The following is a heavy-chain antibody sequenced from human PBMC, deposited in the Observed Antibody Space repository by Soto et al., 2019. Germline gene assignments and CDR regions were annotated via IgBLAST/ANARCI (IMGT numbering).Heavy chain of an antibody. Sequence: QVQLQESGPGLVKPSQTLSLTCTVSGGSVRRGNYYWSWIRQFPGKGLEWIGYISNSGRTHYNPSLMSRITILVDTSKNQFFLELRSVTAADTALYYCARADYATWSYYPDYWGQGTLVTVSS. V-gene: IGHV4-31*03. D-gene: IGHD3-10*01. J-gene: IGHJ4*02. CDR3: ARADYATWSYYPDY. CDR2: ISNSGRT. CDR1: GGSVRRGNYY.